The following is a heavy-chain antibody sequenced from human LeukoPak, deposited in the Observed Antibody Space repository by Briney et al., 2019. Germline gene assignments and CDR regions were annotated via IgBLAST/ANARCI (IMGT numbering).Heavy chain of an antibody. CDR1: GFTFTNYA. CDR3: AKWGDYDILTGYYVPDY. CDR2: NTGSDGSS. V-gene: IGHV3-23*01. J-gene: IGHJ4*02. Sequence: GGSLRLSCVASGFTFTNYAMSWVRQAPGKGLEWVSANTGSDGSSYYADSVKGRFTISRDNSKNTLYLQVNSLRAEDTAVYYCAKWGDYDILTGYYVPDYWGQGTLVTVSS. D-gene: IGHD3-9*01.